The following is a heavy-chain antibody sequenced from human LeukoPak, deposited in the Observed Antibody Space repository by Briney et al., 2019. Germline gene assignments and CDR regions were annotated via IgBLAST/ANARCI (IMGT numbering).Heavy chain of an antibody. D-gene: IGHD6-13*01. J-gene: IGHJ2*01. CDR2: IFYSGST. Sequence: SETLSLTCTVSGGSISNYYWSWIRQPPGKGLEWIGYIFYSGSTNYNPSLKSRVTISIDTSKNQFSLKLSSVTAADTAVYYCARVYYSSSYDYWYFDLWGRGTLVTVSS. V-gene: IGHV4-59*01. CDR1: GGSISNYY. CDR3: ARVYYSSSYDYWYFDL.